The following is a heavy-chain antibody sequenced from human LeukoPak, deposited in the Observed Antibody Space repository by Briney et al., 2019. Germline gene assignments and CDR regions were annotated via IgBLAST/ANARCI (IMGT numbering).Heavy chain of an antibody. D-gene: IGHD3-22*01. CDR1: GFTFSGYW. CDR3: ARDHYYDSSGSY. CDR2: IKQDGSEK. Sequence: GGSLRLSCAASGFTFSGYWMSWVRQAPGKGLEWVANIKQDGSEKYYVDSVKGRFTISRDNAKNSLYLQMNSLRAEDTAVYYCARDHYYDSSGSYWGQGTLVTVSS. J-gene: IGHJ4*02. V-gene: IGHV3-7*01.